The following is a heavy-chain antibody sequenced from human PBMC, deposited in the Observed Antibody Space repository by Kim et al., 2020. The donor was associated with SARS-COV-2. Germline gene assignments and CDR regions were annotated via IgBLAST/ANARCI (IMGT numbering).Heavy chain of an antibody. J-gene: IGHJ4*02. V-gene: IGHV7-4-1*02. CDR3: ARDSVDYDNGGYTEILFDY. D-gene: IGHD3-22*01. CDR1: GYTFTNYA. CDR2: INTNTGNP. Sequence: ASVKVSCKASGYTFTNYAMNWVRQAPGQGLEWMGWINTNTGNPTYAQGFTGRFVFSLDTSVSTAFLQISSLKAEDTAVYYCARDSVDYDNGGYTEILFDYWGQGTLVTVSS.